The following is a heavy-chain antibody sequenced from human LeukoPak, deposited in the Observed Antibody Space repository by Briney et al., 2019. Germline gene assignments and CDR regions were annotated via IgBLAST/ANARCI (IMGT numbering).Heavy chain of an antibody. CDR1: GFTFSSYS. CDR2: ISSSSSTI. V-gene: IGHV3-48*04. J-gene: IGHJ6*03. D-gene: IGHD3-3*01. Sequence: PGGSLRLSCAASGFTFSSYSMNWVRQAPGKGLEWVSYISSSSSTIYYADSVKGRFTISRDNAKNSLYLQMNSLRAEDTAVYYCARDGSGYLNPYYYYFMDVWGKGTTVTVSS. CDR3: ARDGSGYLNPYYYYFMDV.